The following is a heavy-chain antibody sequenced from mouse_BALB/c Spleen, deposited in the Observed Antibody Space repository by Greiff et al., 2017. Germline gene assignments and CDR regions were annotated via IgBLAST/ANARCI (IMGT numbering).Heavy chain of an antibody. Sequence: VQLKQSGPGLVKPSQSLSLTCSVTGYSITSGYYWNWIRQFPGNKLEWMGYISYDGSNNYNPSLKNRISITRDTSKNQFFLKLNSVTTEDTATYYCARNADWGQGTLVTVSA. CDR2: ISYDGSN. CDR1: GYSITSGYY. J-gene: IGHJ3*01. V-gene: IGHV3-6*02. CDR3: ARNAD.